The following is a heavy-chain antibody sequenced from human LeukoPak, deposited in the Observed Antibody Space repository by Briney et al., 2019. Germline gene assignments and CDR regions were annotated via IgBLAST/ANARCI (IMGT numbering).Heavy chain of an antibody. V-gene: IGHV3-33*01. Sequence: GGSLRLSCAASGFTFSNYAMHWVRQAPHKGPEWVAVIWYDGSNKYYADSVKGRFTISRDNSKNTLCLQMNSLRAEDTAVYYCARAMSGSSGWYHDYWGQGTLVTVSS. CDR3: ARAMSGSSGWYHDY. CDR1: GFTFSNYA. D-gene: IGHD6-19*01. J-gene: IGHJ4*02. CDR2: IWYDGSNK.